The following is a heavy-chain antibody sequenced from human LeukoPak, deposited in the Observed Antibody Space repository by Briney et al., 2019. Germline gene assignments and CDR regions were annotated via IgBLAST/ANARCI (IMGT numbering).Heavy chain of an antibody. CDR2: INHSGSP. J-gene: IGHJ3*02. CDR1: GGSFSGFY. Sequence: PSETLSLTCAAYGGSFSGFYWSWIRQPPGKGLEWIGGINHSGSPNYIPSLKSRVTISVDTSKNQFSLKLSSVTAADTAVYYCARASKGGDAFDIWGQGTMVTVSS. D-gene: IGHD5/OR15-5a*01. V-gene: IGHV4-34*01. CDR3: ARASKGGDAFDI.